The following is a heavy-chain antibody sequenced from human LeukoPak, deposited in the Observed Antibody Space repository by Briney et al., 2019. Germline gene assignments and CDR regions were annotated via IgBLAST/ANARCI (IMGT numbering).Heavy chain of an antibody. Sequence: GGSLRLSCAASGFTFSSYAMSWVRQAPGKGLEWVSAISGSGGSTYYADSVKGRFTISRDNSKNTLYLQMNSLRAEDTAVYYCARGRNAYYYYGMDVWGKGTTVTVSS. J-gene: IGHJ6*04. V-gene: IGHV3-23*01. CDR3: ARGRNAYYYYGMDV. CDR2: ISGSGGST. CDR1: GFTFSSYA.